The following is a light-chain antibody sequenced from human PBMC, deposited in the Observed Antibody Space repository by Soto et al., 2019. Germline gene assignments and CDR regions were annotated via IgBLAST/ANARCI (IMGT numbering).Light chain of an antibody. CDR3: QQYNNWPRT. CDR1: QSVSGK. Sequence: EIVMTQSPATLSVSPGERATLSCRASQSVSGKLAWYQQKPGQAPRLLIYGASTRATGIPGRFSGSGSGTEFTLTISSLQSEDFAVYYCQQYNNWPRTFGQGTKVEIK. J-gene: IGKJ1*01. V-gene: IGKV3-15*01. CDR2: GAS.